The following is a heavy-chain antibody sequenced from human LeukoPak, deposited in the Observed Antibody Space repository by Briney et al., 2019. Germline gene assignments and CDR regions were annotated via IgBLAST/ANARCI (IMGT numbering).Heavy chain of an antibody. CDR2: ISYDGSNK. CDR1: GFPFSSYA. CDR3: AKIRAAADIYYYYMDV. Sequence: GRSLRLSCAASGFPFSSYAMHWVRQAPGKGLEWVAVISYDGSNKYYADSVKGRFTISRDNAKNSLYLQMNSLRAEDTAVYYCAKIRAAADIYYYYMDVWGKGTTVTVSS. J-gene: IGHJ6*03. D-gene: IGHD6-13*01. V-gene: IGHV3-30*04.